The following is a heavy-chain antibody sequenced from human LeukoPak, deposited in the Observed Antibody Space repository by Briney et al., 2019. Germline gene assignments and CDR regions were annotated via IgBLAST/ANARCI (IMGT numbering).Heavy chain of an antibody. Sequence: ASVKVSCKASGYTFTSYYMHWVRQAPGQGLEWMGIINPSGGSTSYAQKFQGRVTMTRDMSTSTVYMELSSLKSEDTAVYYCARVGSSGYSDYWGQGTLVTVSS. V-gene: IGHV1-46*01. CDR3: ARVGSSGYSDY. J-gene: IGHJ4*02. D-gene: IGHD3-22*01. CDR1: GYTFTSYY. CDR2: INPSGGST.